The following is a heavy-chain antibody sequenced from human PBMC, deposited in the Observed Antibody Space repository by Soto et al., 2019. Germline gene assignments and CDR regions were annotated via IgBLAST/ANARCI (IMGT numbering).Heavy chain of an antibody. Sequence: VQLVESGGGSVQPGRSLRLSCAASGFTFDDYAMHWVRRVPGKGLEWVSSISWNGNIIGYADSVKGRFTISRDNAKNSLDLQMNSLRPEDTALYYCAKGGPDAFCGGGRCYFESWGQGTLVTVSS. CDR3: AKGGPDAFCGGGRCYFES. CDR2: ISWNGNII. CDR1: GFTFDDYA. J-gene: IGHJ4*02. D-gene: IGHD2-15*01. V-gene: IGHV3-9*01.